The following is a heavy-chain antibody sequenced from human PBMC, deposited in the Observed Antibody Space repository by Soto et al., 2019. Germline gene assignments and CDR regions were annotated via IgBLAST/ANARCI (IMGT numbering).Heavy chain of an antibody. CDR2: IIPILGIA. D-gene: IGHD2-15*01. CDR1: GGTFSSYT. J-gene: IGHJ5*02. V-gene: IGHV1-69*04. Sequence: ASVKVSCKASGGTFSSYTISWVRQAPGQGLEWMGRIIPILGIANYAQKFQGRVTITADKSTSTAYMELSSLRSEDTAVYYCAREERGQYCSGGSCYSNWFDPWGQGTLVTVSS. CDR3: AREERGQYCSGGSCYSNWFDP.